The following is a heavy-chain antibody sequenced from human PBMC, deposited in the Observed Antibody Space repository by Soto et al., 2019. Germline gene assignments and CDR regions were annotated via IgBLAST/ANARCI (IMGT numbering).Heavy chain of an antibody. Sequence: SETLSLTCTVSGGSISSGGYYWSWIRQHPGKGLEWIGYIYYSGCTYYNPSLKSRVTISVDTSKNQFSLKLSSVTAADTAVYYCARGNMITFRDVIGMDVWGQGTTVTVSS. CDR3: ARGNMITFRDVIGMDV. V-gene: IGHV4-31*03. D-gene: IGHD3-16*01. J-gene: IGHJ6*02. CDR2: IYYSGCT. CDR1: GGSISSGGYY.